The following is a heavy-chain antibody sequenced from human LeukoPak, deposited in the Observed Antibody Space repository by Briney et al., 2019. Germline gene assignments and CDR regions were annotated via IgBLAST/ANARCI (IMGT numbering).Heavy chain of an antibody. J-gene: IGHJ4*02. CDR3: AREGYSGST. D-gene: IGHD5-12*01. Sequence: SETLSLTCTVSGGSISSYYWIWIRRPPGKGLEWIMYIKYRGSTNYNPSLKGRVTISVDKSKHQFSLKLSSVTAADTAVYYCAREGYSGSTWGQGTLVTVSS. CDR2: IKYRGST. V-gene: IGHV4-59*13. CDR1: GGSISSYY.